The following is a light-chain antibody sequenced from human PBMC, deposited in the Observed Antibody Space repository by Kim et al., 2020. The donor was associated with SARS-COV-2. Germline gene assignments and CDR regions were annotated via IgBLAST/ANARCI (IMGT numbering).Light chain of an antibody. CDR2: GAS. CDR3: QQYNDHPYT. CDR1: QGINNY. J-gene: IGKJ2*01. Sequence: DIQMTQSPPSLSASVGDRVTITCQASQGINNYLAWYQQKPGKAPKSLIYGASTLERGVPSKFSGSGFGTDFTFTISDLQPEDIASYYCQQYNDHPYTFGEGTKLEI. V-gene: IGKV1-33*01.